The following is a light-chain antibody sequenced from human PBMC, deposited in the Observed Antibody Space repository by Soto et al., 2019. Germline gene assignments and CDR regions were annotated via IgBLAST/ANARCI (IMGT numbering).Light chain of an antibody. V-gene: IGKV1-27*01. J-gene: IGKJ4*01. CDR3: QKCKVAPYT. CDR1: QDIGNF. CDR2: AAS. Sequence: DIQMTQSPSSLSAFVGGRVTITCRASQDIGNFLGWYQQKPGKVAKRVIYAASTLHSGGPSRFSGCGSGTEFPLTIRTLQPEDVGTNYSQKCKVAPYTFGGGTKVDIK.